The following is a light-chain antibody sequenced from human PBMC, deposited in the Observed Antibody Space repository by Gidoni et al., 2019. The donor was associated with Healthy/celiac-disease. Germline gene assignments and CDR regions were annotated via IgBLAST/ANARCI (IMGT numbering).Light chain of an antibody. Sequence: DIQMTQSPSTLSASVGDRVTITCRASQSISSWLAWYQQKPGKAPKLLIYKASSLESGVPSRFSGSGSGTEFTLTISSLQPDDFATYYCQQYNSYPCSFGQXTKLEIK. V-gene: IGKV1-5*03. CDR1: QSISSW. J-gene: IGKJ2*04. CDR2: KAS. CDR3: QQYNSYPCS.